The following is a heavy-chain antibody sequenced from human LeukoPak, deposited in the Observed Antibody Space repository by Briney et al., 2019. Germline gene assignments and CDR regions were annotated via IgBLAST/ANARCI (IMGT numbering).Heavy chain of an antibody. CDR3: ARVKDQLGDAFDI. V-gene: IGHV4-34*01. D-gene: IGHD1-1*01. CDR1: GGSFSGYY. J-gene: IGHJ3*02. CDR2: INHSGST. Sequence: PSETLSLTCAVYGGSFSGYYWSWIRQPPGKGLEWIGEINHSGSTNYNPSLKSRVTISVDTSKNQFSLKLSSATAADTAVYYCARVKDQLGDAFDIWGQGTMVTVSS.